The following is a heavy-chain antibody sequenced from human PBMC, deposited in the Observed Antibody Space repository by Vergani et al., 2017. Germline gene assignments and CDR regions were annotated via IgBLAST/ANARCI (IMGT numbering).Heavy chain of an antibody. Sequence: QVQLVESGGGVVQPGRSLRLSCAASGFTFSSYGMHWVRQAPGKGLEWVAVISYDGSNKYYADSVKGRFTISRDNSKNTLYLQMNSLRAEDTAVYYCAKGLYDILTGYCFDYWGQGTLVTVSS. CDR1: GFTFSSYG. CDR3: AKGLYDILTGYCFDY. V-gene: IGHV3-30*18. CDR2: ISYDGSNK. J-gene: IGHJ4*02. D-gene: IGHD3-9*01.